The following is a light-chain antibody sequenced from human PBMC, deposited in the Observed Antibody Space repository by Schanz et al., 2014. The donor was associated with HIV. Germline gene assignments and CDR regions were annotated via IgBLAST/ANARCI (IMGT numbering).Light chain of an antibody. CDR3: QQYGSSSIT. CDR1: RSVNSN. V-gene: IGKV3D-15*01. CDR2: DAS. Sequence: EIVMTQSPVTLSVSPGERVTLSCRASRSVNSNLAWYQQKPGQAPRLLIYDASNRATGIPARFSGSGSGTDFTLTISSLEPEDFAVYYCQQYGSSSITFGQGTRLEIK. J-gene: IGKJ5*01.